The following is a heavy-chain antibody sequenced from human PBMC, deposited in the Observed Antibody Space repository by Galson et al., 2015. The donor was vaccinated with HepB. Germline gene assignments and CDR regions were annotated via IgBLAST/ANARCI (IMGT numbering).Heavy chain of an antibody. Sequence: SETLSLTCTVSGGSISSYYWSWIRQPPGKGLEWIGYIYYSGSTNYNPSLKSRVTISVDKSKNQFSLKLSSVTAADTAVYYCARGIAARKLAGYFDYWGQGTLVTVSS. D-gene: IGHD6-6*01. CDR3: ARGIAARKLAGYFDY. V-gene: IGHV4-59*12. CDR1: GGSISSYY. CDR2: IYYSGST. J-gene: IGHJ4*02.